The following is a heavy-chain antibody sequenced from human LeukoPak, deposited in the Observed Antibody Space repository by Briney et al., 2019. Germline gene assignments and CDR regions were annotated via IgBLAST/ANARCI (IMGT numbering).Heavy chain of an antibody. V-gene: IGHV1-2*02. J-gene: IGHJ4*02. Sequence: ASVKLSCKASGYTFTGYYMHWVRQAPGQGLEWMGWINVNSGGTNYAQKFRGRVTMTRDTSISTAHMELSRLRSDDTAVYYCARIFCSSTSCYYFDHWGQGTLVTVSS. CDR2: INVNSGGT. CDR3: ARIFCSSTSCYYFDH. CDR1: GYTFTGYY. D-gene: IGHD2-2*01.